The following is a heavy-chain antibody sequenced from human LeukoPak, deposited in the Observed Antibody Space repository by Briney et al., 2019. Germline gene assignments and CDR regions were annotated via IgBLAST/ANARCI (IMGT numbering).Heavy chain of an antibody. D-gene: IGHD2-15*01. V-gene: IGHV4-4*07. J-gene: IGHJ4*02. CDR3: ARGPNGRTLDY. CDR1: GGSISNYY. Sequence: SETLSLTCTVSGGSISNYYWSWIRQPAGKGLEWIGRIYTSGNTNYNPSLKSRLTISLDKFKNQFSLKLNSVTAADTAVYYCARGPNGRTLDYWGQGTPVTVSS. CDR2: IYTSGNT.